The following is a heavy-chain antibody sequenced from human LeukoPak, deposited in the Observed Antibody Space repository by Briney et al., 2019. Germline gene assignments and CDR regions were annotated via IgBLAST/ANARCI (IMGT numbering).Heavy chain of an antibody. V-gene: IGHV3-48*04. Sequence: PGGSVRLSCAASGFTFGSYSMNWVRQAPGKGLEWVSYIISSGSTIYYADSVKGRFTISRDNAKNSLYLQMNSLRAEDTAVYYCARDREQWHRFDPWGQGTLVTVSS. D-gene: IGHD6-19*01. CDR2: IISSGSTI. J-gene: IGHJ5*02. CDR1: GFTFGSYS. CDR3: ARDREQWHRFDP.